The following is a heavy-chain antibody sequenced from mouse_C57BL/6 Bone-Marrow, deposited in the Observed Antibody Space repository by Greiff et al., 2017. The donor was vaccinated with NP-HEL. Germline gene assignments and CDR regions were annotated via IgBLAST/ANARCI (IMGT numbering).Heavy chain of an antibody. D-gene: IGHD4-1*01. Sequence: EVQVVESGGDLVKPGGSLKLSCAASGFTFSSYGMSWVRQTPDKRLEWVATISSGGSYTYYPDSVKGRFTISRDNAKNTLYLQMSSVKSEDTAMYYCETHISGIDHWGQGTSLTVSS. J-gene: IGHJ2*02. CDR1: GFTFSSYG. V-gene: IGHV5-6*01. CDR2: ISSGGSYT. CDR3: ETHISGIDH.